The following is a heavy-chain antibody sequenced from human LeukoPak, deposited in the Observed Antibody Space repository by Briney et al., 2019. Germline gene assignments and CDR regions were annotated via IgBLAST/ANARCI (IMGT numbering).Heavy chain of an antibody. V-gene: IGHV3-23*01. CDR1: GFTFSSYA. CDR2: ISGSGGST. CDR3: SKGYDAAVVAAAPGDS. D-gene: IGHD2-15*01. J-gene: IGHJ4*02. Sequence: PGGSLRLSCAASGFTFSSYAVSWVRQAPGKGLEWVSAISGSGGSTFYPDSVKGRFTISRDNSKNTLYLHMNSLRADDTALYYCSKGYDAAVVAAAPGDSWGQGTLVTVSS.